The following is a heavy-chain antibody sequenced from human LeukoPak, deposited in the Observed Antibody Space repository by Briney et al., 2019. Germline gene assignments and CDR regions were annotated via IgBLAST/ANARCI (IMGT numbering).Heavy chain of an antibody. CDR2: IYYSGST. CDR3: AKDTAMVGGVDY. CDR1: GGSISSSSYY. Sequence: SETLSLTCTVSGGSISSSSYYWGWIRQPPGKGLEWIGSIYYSGSTYYNPSLKSRFTISVDTSKNQFSLKLSSVTAADTAVYYCAKDTAMVGGVDYWGQGTLVTVSS. J-gene: IGHJ4*02. D-gene: IGHD5-18*01. V-gene: IGHV4-39*01.